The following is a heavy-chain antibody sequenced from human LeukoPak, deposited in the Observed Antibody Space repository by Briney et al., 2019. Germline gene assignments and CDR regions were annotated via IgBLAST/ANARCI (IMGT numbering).Heavy chain of an antibody. J-gene: IGHJ4*02. CDR3: ARYHLGSYLRDPFDQ. Sequence: GGSLRLSCEASGFFFGGHAMHWLRQAPGKGLEWIAFITKDSERRHYAESVEGRFTVSRDNAKSSLYLQMSRLRVEDTAIYYCARYHLGSYLRDPFDQWGQGSVVTVSS. D-gene: IGHD3-10*01. CDR1: GFFFGGHA. CDR2: ITKDSERR. V-gene: IGHV3-48*01.